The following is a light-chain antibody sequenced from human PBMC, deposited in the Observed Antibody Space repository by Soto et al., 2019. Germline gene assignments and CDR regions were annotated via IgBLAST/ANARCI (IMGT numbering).Light chain of an antibody. Sequence: DIQMTQYPSTPSASVGGRVTITCRASQSIDTWLAWHQQKPGKAPKLLISKASSLESGVPSRFSGSGSGTEFTLTISSLQPDDFATYYCQQYNSYRAFGQGTKVDIK. CDR2: KAS. V-gene: IGKV1-5*03. CDR1: QSIDTW. J-gene: IGKJ1*01. CDR3: QQYNSYRA.